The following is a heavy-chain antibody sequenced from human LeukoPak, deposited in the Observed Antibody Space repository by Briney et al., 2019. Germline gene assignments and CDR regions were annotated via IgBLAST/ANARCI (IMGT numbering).Heavy chain of an antibody. D-gene: IGHD5-24*01. V-gene: IGHV3-23*01. CDR3: AKEDDYNYIDY. J-gene: IGHJ4*02. CDR1: GFTFSSYA. Sequence: GGSLRLSCAASGFTFSSYAMSWVRQTPGKGLEWVSTISGSGATTYYADSVKGRFTISRDNSKNTLYLQVNNLRAEDTAVYYCAKEDDYNYIDYWGQGTLVTVSS. CDR2: ISGSGATT.